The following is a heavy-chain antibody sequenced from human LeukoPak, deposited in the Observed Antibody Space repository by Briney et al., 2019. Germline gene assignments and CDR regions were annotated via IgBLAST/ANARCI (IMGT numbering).Heavy chain of an antibody. CDR1: GFTFSDYY. D-gene: IGHD2-2*01. J-gene: IGHJ5*02. V-gene: IGHV3-11*01. CDR3: ARDYCSSTSCLNWFDP. Sequence: GRSLRLSCAASGFTFSDYYISWIRQAPGKWLGWVSYISRSGTTIYYTGSVKDRFTIARHHAKNSLYLQMNSLRAEDAAVYYCARDYCSSTSCLNWFDPWGQGTLVTVSS. CDR2: ISRSGTTI.